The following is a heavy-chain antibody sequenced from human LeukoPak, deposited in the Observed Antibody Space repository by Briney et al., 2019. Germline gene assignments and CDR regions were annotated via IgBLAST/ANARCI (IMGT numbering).Heavy chain of an antibody. CDR2: ISGSGGST. D-gene: IGHD3-10*01. Sequence: GGSLRLSCAASGFTFSNYAMSWVRQAPGKGLEWLSTISGSGGSTYYADSVKGRFTISRDNSKNTVYLQMKSLRVEATAVYYCAQGLSGAGNYYLDYWAQAALVTVPS. V-gene: IGHV3-23*01. J-gene: IGHJ4*02. CDR1: GFTFSNYA. CDR3: AQGLSGAGNYYLDY.